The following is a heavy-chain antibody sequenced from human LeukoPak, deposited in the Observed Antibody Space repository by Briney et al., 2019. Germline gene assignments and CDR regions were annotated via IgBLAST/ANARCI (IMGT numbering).Heavy chain of an antibody. CDR2: INHSGST. Sequence: SETLSLTCAVYGGSFSGYYWSWIRQPPGKGLEWIGEINHSGSTNYNPSLKSRVTISVDTSKNQFSLKLSSVTAADTAVYYCARFVSSSWFVYWGQGTLVTVSS. CDR3: ARFVSSSWFVY. J-gene: IGHJ4*02. CDR1: GGSFSGYY. V-gene: IGHV4-34*01. D-gene: IGHD6-13*01.